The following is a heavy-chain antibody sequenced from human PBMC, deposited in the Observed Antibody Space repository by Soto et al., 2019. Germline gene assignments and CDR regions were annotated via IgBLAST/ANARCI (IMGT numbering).Heavy chain of an antibody. CDR3: ARESEDLTSNFDY. CDR2: VSGAGITT. Sequence: GSLRLSCAASGFTLSNFAMSWVRQAPGKGLEWVSVVSGAGITTKYAASVKGRFTVSRDNAKNSVYLDMNSLSAEDTAVYYCARESEDLTSNFDYWGQGTLVTVSS. CDR1: GFTLSNFA. J-gene: IGHJ4*02. V-gene: IGHV3-23*01.